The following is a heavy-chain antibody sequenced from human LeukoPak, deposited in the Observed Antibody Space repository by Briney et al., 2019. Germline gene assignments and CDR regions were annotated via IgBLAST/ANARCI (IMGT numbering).Heavy chain of an antibody. Sequence: SVKVSCKASGFTFTSSAVQWVRQARGQRLEWIGWIVVGSGNTNYAQKFQGRVTMTRDTSTSTVYMELSSLRSEDTAVYYCARDGTSITGIYYWGQGTLVTVSS. CDR1: GFTFTSSA. J-gene: IGHJ4*02. CDR3: ARDGTSITGIYY. CDR2: IVVGSGNT. V-gene: IGHV1-58*01. D-gene: IGHD1-20*01.